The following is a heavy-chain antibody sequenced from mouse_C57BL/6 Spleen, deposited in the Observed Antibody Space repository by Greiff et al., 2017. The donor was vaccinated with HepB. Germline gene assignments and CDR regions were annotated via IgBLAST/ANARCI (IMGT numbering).Heavy chain of an antibody. V-gene: IGHV1-81*01. CDR1: GYTFTSYG. CDR3: ARPDSSGYWFAY. CDR2: IYPRSGNT. Sequence: QVQLQQSGAELARPGASVKLSCKASGYTFTSYGISWVKQRTGQGLEWIGEIYPRSGNTYYNEKFKGKATLTADKSSSTAYMELRSLTSEDSAVYFCARPDSSGYWFAYWGQGTLVTVSA. D-gene: IGHD3-2*02. J-gene: IGHJ3*01.